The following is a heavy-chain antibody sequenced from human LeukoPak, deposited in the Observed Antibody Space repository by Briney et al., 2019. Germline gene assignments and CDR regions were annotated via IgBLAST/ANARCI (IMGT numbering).Heavy chain of an antibody. CDR1: GFIFSTCA. V-gene: IGHV3-66*01. D-gene: IGHD5-18*01. CDR2: IYGGGST. J-gene: IGHJ4*02. Sequence: GGSLRLSCAASGFIFSTCAMGWVRQAPGKGLEWVSVIYGGGSTYYADSVKGRFTISRDSSKNTLYLQMNSLRAEDTAVYYCARGARGTYSYGYEWGQGTLVTVSS. CDR3: ARGARGTYSYGYE.